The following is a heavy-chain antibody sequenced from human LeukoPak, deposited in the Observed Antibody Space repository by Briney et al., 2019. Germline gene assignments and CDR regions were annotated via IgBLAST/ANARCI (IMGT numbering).Heavy chain of an antibody. V-gene: IGHV3-30*02. Sequence: PGGSLRLSCAASGFTFSSYGMHWVRQAPGKGLGWVAFIRYDGSNKYYADSVKGRFTISRDNSKNTLYLQMNSLRAEDTAVYYCAKDGLGDCSSTSCYTDYWGQGTLVTVSS. CDR1: GFTFSSYG. CDR2: IRYDGSNK. CDR3: AKDGLGDCSSTSCYTDY. D-gene: IGHD2-2*02. J-gene: IGHJ4*02.